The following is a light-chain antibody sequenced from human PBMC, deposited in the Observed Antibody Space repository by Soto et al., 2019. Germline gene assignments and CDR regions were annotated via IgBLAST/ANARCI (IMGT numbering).Light chain of an antibody. CDR3: QQYNNWPPHT. CDR2: GAS. V-gene: IGKV3-15*01. Sequence: EIVMTQSPATLSVSPGEGATLSCRASQSVNSNLAWYQQKPGQAPRLLIYGASTRATGTPARFRGSGSVTEFTLTISSLQSEDFAVYYCQQYNNWPPHTFGGGTKVEIK. J-gene: IGKJ4*01. CDR1: QSVNSN.